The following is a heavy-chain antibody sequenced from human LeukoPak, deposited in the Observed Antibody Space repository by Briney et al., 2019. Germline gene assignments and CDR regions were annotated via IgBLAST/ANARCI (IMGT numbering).Heavy chain of an antibody. J-gene: IGHJ4*02. CDR3: AKDHYYGSGSYSSL. V-gene: IGHV3-23*01. CDR1: GFTFSSYA. CDR2: ISGSGGST. D-gene: IGHD3-10*01. Sequence: AGGSLRLSCAASGFTFSSYAMSWVRQAPGKRLEWVSAISGSGGSTYYADSVKGRFTISRDNSKNTLYLQMNSLRAEDTAVYYCAKDHYYGSGSYSSLWGQGTLVTVSS.